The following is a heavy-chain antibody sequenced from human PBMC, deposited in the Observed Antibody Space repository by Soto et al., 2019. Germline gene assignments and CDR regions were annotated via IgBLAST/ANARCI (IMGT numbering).Heavy chain of an antibody. CDR3: ARDRDPMTTVTEIGC. V-gene: IGHV3-33*01. CDR1: GFTFSNYG. D-gene: IGHD4-17*01. CDR2: IWYDGSNK. Sequence: QVQLVESGGGVVQPGRSLRLSCAASGFTFSNYGMHWVSQAPGKGLEWVAVIWYDGSNKYYGDSVKGRFTISRDNSKNTLYLQMNSLRGEDMAVYYCARDRDPMTTVTEIGCWGQGTLVTVSS. J-gene: IGHJ4*02.